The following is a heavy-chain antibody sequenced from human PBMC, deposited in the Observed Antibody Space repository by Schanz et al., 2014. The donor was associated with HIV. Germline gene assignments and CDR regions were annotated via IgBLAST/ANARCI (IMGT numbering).Heavy chain of an antibody. Sequence: EVQLAESGGGLVQPGRSLRLFCEASGFTFDDYDMHWVRQVPGKGLEWVSSISWNSGSRGYADSVKGRFTISRDNDNDSLYLQMNSLRAEDTAVYYCAKIISGSPYYYYGLDVWGLGTTVTVSS. J-gene: IGHJ6*02. CDR2: ISWNSGSR. CDR1: GFTFDDYD. V-gene: IGHV3-9*01. CDR3: AKIISGSPYYYYGLDV. D-gene: IGHD1-26*01.